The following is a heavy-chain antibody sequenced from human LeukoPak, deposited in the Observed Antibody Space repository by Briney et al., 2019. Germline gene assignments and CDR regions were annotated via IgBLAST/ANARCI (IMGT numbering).Heavy chain of an antibody. CDR3: TLRSST. CDR2: ISWNSGSI. J-gene: IGHJ5*02. Sequence: PGRSLRLSCAASGFTFDDYAMHWVRQAPGKGLEWVSGISWNSGSIGYADSVKGRFTISRDNSRNTLYLQMNSLKTEDTAMYYCTLRSSTWGQGTLVTVSS. CDR1: GFTFDDYA. V-gene: IGHV3-9*01. D-gene: IGHD6-13*01.